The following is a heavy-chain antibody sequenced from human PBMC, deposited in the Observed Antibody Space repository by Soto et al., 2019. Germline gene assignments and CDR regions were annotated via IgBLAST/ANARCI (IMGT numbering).Heavy chain of an antibody. CDR3: AHTPGYYDYVWGSLDGAFDI. CDR1: GFSLSTSGVG. Sequence: SGPTLVKPTQTLTLTCTFSGFSLSTSGVGVGWIRQPPGKALEWLALIYWDDDKRYSPSLKSRLTITKDTSKNQVVLTMTNMDPVDTATYYCAHTPGYYDYVWGSLDGAFDIWGQGTMVTVSS. V-gene: IGHV2-5*02. D-gene: IGHD3-16*01. J-gene: IGHJ3*02. CDR2: IYWDDDK.